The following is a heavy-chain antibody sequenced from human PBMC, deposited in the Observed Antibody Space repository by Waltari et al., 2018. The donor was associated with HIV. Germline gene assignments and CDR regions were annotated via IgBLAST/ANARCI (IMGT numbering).Heavy chain of an antibody. CDR1: GFTFSSHW. J-gene: IGHJ4*02. CDR2: INSDGSTP. V-gene: IGHV3-74*01. CDR3: AKRGLGGWLDY. D-gene: IGHD6-19*01. Sequence: EVHLVESGGGLVQPGGSLRLSCAASGFTFSSHWMHWVRQAPGKGLLWVSRINSDGSTPSYADSVKGRFTISRDNAKNTLYLQMDSLRADDTAVYYCAKRGLGGWLDYWGQGSLVTVSS.